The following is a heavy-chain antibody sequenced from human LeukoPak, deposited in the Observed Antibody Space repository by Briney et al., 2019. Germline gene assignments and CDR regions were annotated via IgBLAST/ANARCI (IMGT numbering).Heavy chain of an antibody. V-gene: IGHV4-34*01. J-gene: IGHJ6*03. Sequence: KASETLSLTCAVYGGSFSGYYWSWIRQPPGKGPEWIGEINHSGSTNYNPSLKSRVTISVDTSKNQFSLKLSSVTAADTAVYFCARDWGVGGRPGYMDVWGKGTTVTVSS. CDR3: ARDWGVGGRPGYMDV. CDR1: GGSFSGYY. CDR2: INHSGST. D-gene: IGHD6-6*01.